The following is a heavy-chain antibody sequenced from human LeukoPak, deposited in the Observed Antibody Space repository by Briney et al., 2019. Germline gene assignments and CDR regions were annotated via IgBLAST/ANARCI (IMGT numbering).Heavy chain of an antibody. Sequence: ASVKVSCKASGYTFTGYYTHWVRQAPGQGLEWMGRINPNSGGTNYAQKFQGRVTMTRDTSISTAYMELSRLRSDDTAVYYCARDSPLWYDAFDIWGQGTMVTVSS. CDR1: GYTFTGYY. D-gene: IGHD3-10*01. V-gene: IGHV1-2*06. J-gene: IGHJ3*02. CDR3: ARDSPLWYDAFDI. CDR2: INPNSGGT.